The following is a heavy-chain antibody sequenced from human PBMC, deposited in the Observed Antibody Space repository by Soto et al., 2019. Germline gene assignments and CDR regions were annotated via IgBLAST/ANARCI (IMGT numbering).Heavy chain of an antibody. J-gene: IGHJ5*02. Sequence: XETLSLPCSVSGGSMNSSRYFWRWVRQPPGKGLEWIGSIYYSGSTYYNPSLRSRVTIFVDTSKNQFSLKLSFVTAEDTAVFYCARQYSSGSRNWFDHWGEGTLVTVS. CDR1: GGSMNSSRYF. V-gene: IGHV4-39*01. CDR2: IYYSGST. D-gene: IGHD6-19*01. CDR3: ARQYSSGSRNWFDH.